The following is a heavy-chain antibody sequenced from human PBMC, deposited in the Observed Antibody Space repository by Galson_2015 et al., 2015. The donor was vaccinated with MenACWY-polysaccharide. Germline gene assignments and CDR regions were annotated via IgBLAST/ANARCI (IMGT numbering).Heavy chain of an antibody. J-gene: IGHJ4*02. V-gene: IGHV4-39*07. CDR1: GGSVRRTSHY. CDR3: VRAGRTDRGVVGYGWGLDY. CDR2: VDYSGNS. D-gene: IGHD5-18*01. Sequence: ETLSLTCSVSGGSVRRTSHYWGWIRQPPGKGLEWTGTVDYSGNSYYNASLKSRITISIDTSRTQFSLKLTSVTAADTAVYYCVRAGRTDRGVVGYGWGLDYWGQGILVTVSS.